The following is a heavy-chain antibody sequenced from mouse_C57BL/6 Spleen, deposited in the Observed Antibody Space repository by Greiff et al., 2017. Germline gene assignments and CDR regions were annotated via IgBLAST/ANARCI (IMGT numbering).Heavy chain of an antibody. CDR2: IDPEDGDT. V-gene: IGHV14-1*01. J-gene: IGHJ3*01. CDR3: TSYYYGSSIAY. Sequence: VHVKQSGAELVRPGASVKLSCTASGFNIKDYYMHWVKQRPEQGLEWIGRIDPEDGDTEYAPKFQGKATMTADTSSNTAYLQLSSLTSEDTAVYYCTSYYYGSSIAYWGQGTLVTVSA. CDR1: GFNIKDYY. D-gene: IGHD1-1*01.